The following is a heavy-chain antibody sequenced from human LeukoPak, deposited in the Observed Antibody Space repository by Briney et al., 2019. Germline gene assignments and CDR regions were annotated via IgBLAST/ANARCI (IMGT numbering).Heavy chain of an antibody. V-gene: IGHV3-23*01. D-gene: IGHD2-2*01. Sequence: GGSLRLSCAASGFTFSNYAMSWVRQAPGKGLEWVSTISGSGGSAYYADSVKGRFTISRDNSKNTLYLQLNSLRAEDTAVYYCAKSTSPLYYYYGMDVWGQGTTVTVSS. CDR3: AKSTSPLYYYYGMDV. J-gene: IGHJ6*02. CDR1: GFTFSNYA. CDR2: ISGSGGSA.